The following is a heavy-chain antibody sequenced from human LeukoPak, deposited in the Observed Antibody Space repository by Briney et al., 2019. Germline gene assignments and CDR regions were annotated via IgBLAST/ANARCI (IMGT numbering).Heavy chain of an antibody. V-gene: IGHV3-30-3*01. Sequence: GTSLRLSCAASTFILSSYDMHWVRQAPGKGLEWVTIISYDGNYKYYADSVKGRFTISRDNSKNTLFLQMNSLKAKDTAVYYCARERYGGNSDYFDYWGQGTLVTVSS. CDR3: ARERYGGNSDYFDY. CDR1: TFILSSYD. CDR2: ISYDGNYK. D-gene: IGHD4-23*01. J-gene: IGHJ4*02.